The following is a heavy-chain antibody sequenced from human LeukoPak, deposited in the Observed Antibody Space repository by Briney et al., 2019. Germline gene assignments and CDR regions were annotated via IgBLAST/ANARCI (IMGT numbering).Heavy chain of an antibody. D-gene: IGHD6-13*01. J-gene: IGHJ6*03. CDR1: GFTFSSYW. CDR3: AKDVNLRGKYSSSWPPPGYMDV. V-gene: IGHV3-7*03. CDR2: IKQDGSEK. Sequence: GGSLRLSCAASGFTFSSYWMGWVRQAPGKGLEWVANIKQDGSEKYYVDSVKGRFTISRDNSKNSLYLQMNSLRAEDTALYYCAKDVNLRGKYSSSWPPPGYMDVWGKGTTVTVSS.